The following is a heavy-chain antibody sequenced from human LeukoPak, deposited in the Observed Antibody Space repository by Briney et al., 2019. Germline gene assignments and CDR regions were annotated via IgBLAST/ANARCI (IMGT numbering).Heavy chain of an antibody. CDR2: IYSGGST. Sequence: GGSLRLSCGASGFTISTNYMSWVRQAPGKGLEWVSIIYSGGSTYYADSVKGRFTISRDNSKNTLYLQMNSLRAEDTAVYYCASYRYGSSFAFDIWGQGTMVTVSS. CDR3: ASYRYGSSFAFDI. D-gene: IGHD6-6*01. CDR1: GFTISTNY. J-gene: IGHJ3*02. V-gene: IGHV3-66*01.